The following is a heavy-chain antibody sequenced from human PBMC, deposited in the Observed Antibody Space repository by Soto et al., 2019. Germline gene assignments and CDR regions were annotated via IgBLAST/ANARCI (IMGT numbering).Heavy chain of an antibody. V-gene: IGHV4-31*01. CDR3: ARGDGYYHDP. D-gene: IGHD3-3*01. CDR1: GGSISSGGYY. CDR2: IYYSGST. J-gene: IGHJ5*02. Sequence: QVQLQESGPGLVKPSQTLSLTCTVSGGSISSGGYYWSWIRQHPGKGLEWIGYIYYSGSTYYNPSLKXXVXIXADTSKNQFSLKLSSVTAADTAVYYCARGDGYYHDPWGQGTLVTVSS.